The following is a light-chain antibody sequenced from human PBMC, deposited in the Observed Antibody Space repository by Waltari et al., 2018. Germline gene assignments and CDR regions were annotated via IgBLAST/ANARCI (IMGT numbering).Light chain of an antibody. CDR3: SSYTTNNTLWV. J-gene: IGLJ3*02. CDR2: EVT. Sequence: QSALTQPASVSGSPGQSITITCTGTSGDVGDYNNVSWYQQHPGKGPKLMISEVTNRPSGVSNRFSGSKSGNTASLTISGLQAEDEADYYCSSYTTNNTLWVFGGGTKLTVL. V-gene: IGLV2-14*03. CDR1: SGDVGDYNN.